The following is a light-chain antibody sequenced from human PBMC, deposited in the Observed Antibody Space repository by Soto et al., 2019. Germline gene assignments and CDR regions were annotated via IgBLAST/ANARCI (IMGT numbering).Light chain of an antibody. CDR2: GAS. CDR3: HQRQSWPRT. CDR1: QSVSNNY. Sequence: EIVLTQSPGILSLSPWERASLSCRASQSVSNNYLAWYQQKPGQAPRLLIYGASNRAAGIPARFSGSGSETDFTLTISDVEPEDFAVYYCHQRQSWPRTFGQGTKVDIK. J-gene: IGKJ1*01. V-gene: IGKV3-11*01.